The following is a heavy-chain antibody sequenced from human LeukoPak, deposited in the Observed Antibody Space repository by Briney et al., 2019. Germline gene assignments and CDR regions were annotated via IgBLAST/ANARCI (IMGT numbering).Heavy chain of an antibody. CDR2: INPNSGGT. CDR1: GYTFTGYY. Sequence: ASVKVSCKASGYTFTGYYMHWVRQAPRQGLEWMGWINPNSGGTNYAQKFQGRVTMTRDTSISTAYMELSRLTSDDTAVYYCARGYYDSSGFEYFQDWGQGTLVTVSS. D-gene: IGHD3-22*01. V-gene: IGHV1-2*02. J-gene: IGHJ1*01. CDR3: ARGYYDSSGFEYFQD.